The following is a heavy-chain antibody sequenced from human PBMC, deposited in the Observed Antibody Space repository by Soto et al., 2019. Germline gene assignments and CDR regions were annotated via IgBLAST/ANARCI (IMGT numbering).Heavy chain of an antibody. Sequence: SETLSLTCTVSGASISGNYWSWIRQPPGKGLEWIGYIYDSANTNYSPSLKSRVTISFDTSTSQFSLKLRSVTAADTAVYYCARGSYHILTGYYLDYWGQGTLVTVSS. CDR3: ARGSYHILTGYYLDY. CDR2: IYDSANT. V-gene: IGHV4-59*01. D-gene: IGHD3-9*01. CDR1: GASISGNY. J-gene: IGHJ4*02.